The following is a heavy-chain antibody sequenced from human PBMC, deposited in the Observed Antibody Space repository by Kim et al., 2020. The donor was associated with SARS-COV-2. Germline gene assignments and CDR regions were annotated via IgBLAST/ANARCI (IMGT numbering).Heavy chain of an antibody. CDR1: GGSFSCGDCF. CDR2: IFYSGNT. CDR3: ARRRPAATPQDFDY. D-gene: IGHD6-25*01. J-gene: IGHJ4*02. Sequence: SETLSLTCTVSGGSFSCGDCFWAWIRQPPGKGLEWIGTIFYSGNTYHNPSLKSRIAIPVDTSKKQFSLWLSSVTAADTAIYYCARRRPAATPQDFDYWGQGVLVTVSS. V-gene: IGHV4-39*01.